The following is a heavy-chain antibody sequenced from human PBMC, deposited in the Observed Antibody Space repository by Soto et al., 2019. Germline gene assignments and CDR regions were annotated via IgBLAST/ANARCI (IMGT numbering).Heavy chain of an antibody. V-gene: IGHV4-31*03. CDR3: ARVSPAIYGGNPKPFDY. CDR1: GGSISSGGYY. J-gene: IGHJ4*02. CDR2: IYYSGST. D-gene: IGHD4-17*01. Sequence: QVQLQESGPGLVKPSQTLSLTCTVSGGSISSGGYYWSWIRQHPGKGLEWIGYIYYSGSTYYNPSLKSRVTISVDTSKNQFSLKLSSVTAADTAVYYCARVSPAIYGGNPKPFDYWGQGTLVTVSS.